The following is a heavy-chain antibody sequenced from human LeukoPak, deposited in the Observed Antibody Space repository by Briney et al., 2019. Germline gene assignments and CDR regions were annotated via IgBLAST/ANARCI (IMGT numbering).Heavy chain of an antibody. D-gene: IGHD3-10*01. V-gene: IGHV1-3*01. CDR1: GYTFTSYA. Sequence: GASVKVSCKASGYTFTSYAMHWVRQAPGQRLEWMGWINAGNGNTKYSQKFQGRVTITRDTSASTAYMELSSLRSEDTAVYYCARGKGGPLWFGDPNRGNWFDPWGQGTLVTVSS. CDR2: INAGNGNT. J-gene: IGHJ5*02. CDR3: ARGKGGPLWFGDPNRGNWFDP.